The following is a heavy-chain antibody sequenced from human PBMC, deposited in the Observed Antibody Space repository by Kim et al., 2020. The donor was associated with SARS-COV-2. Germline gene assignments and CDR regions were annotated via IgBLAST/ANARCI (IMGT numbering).Heavy chain of an antibody. D-gene: IGHD3-3*01. CDR2: IYWNDDK. V-gene: IGHV2-5*01. CDR1: GFSLSTSGVG. CDR3: AHSSYYDFWSGYYPGVFDY. Sequence: SGPTLVKPTQTLTLTCTFSGFSLSTSGVGVGWIRQPPGKALEWLALIYWNDDKRYSPSLKSRLTITKDTSKNQVVLTMTNMDPVDTATYYCAHSSYYDFWSGYYPGVFDYWGQGTLVTVSS. J-gene: IGHJ4*02.